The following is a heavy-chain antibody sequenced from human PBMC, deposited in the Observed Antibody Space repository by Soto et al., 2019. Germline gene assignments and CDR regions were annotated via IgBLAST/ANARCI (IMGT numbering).Heavy chain of an antibody. V-gene: IGHV4-59*01. CDR1: GASISSYH. Sequence: QVQLQESGPGLVKPSETLSLTCTVSGASISSYHWSWIRQTPGKGLEWIGYIYYSGSANYNPSLKSRVTFSVDTSKNQVSLKLRSVTAADTGVYYCAAAVPAEYVFPYYYMDVWGKGTTVTVSS. J-gene: IGHJ6*03. CDR3: AAAVPAEYVFPYYYMDV. D-gene: IGHD3-16*01. CDR2: IYYSGSA.